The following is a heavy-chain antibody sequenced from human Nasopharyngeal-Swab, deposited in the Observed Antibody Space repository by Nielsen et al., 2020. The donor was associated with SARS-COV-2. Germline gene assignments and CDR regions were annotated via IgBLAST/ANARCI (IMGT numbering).Heavy chain of an antibody. CDR2: FNPNSGGT. CDR1: GYTFISYY. Sequence: ASVKVSCKTSGYTFISYYIHWVRQAPGQGLEWMGRFNPNSGGTNYAQELQGRVTMTGDTSTSTAYMELSRVRSDDTAMYYCTRDRGSGYFDSWGQGTLVIVSS. D-gene: IGHD3-3*01. J-gene: IGHJ4*02. CDR3: TRDRGSGYFDS. V-gene: IGHV1-2*06.